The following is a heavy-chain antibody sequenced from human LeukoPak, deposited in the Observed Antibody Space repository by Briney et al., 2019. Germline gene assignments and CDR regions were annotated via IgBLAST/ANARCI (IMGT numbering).Heavy chain of an antibody. CDR1: GFTLSSNY. D-gene: IGHD3-10*01. CDR3: ASGGLGARKYYSDPFHY. Sequence: GGSLRLSCAASGFTLSSNYMSWVRQAPGEGLEWVSIIYSAGSTYYADSVRGRFTISRDNSKNTVCLQMNSLRAEDTAVYYCASGGLGARKYYSDPFHYWGQGTLVTVSS. J-gene: IGHJ4*02. CDR2: IYSAGST. V-gene: IGHV3-53*01.